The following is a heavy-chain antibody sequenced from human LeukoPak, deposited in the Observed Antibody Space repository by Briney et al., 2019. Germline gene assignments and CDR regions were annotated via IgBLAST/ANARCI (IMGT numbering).Heavy chain of an antibody. J-gene: IGHJ4*02. V-gene: IGHV3-23*01. CDR1: GFTFSNYA. D-gene: IGHD1-26*01. CDR3: AKDPLSSASHIYFNN. Sequence: GGSLRLSCAASGFTFSNYAMRWVRQAPEKGREGVSSISASGDITHYADSVKGRFTISRDNSKSTLFLQRDSLGAEDTALYYCAKDPLSSASHIYFNNWGQGTLVTVSS. CDR2: ISASGDIT.